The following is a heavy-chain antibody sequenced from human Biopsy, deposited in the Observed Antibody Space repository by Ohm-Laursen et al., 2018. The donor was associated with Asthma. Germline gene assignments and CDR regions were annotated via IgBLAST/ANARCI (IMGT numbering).Heavy chain of an antibody. J-gene: IGHJ4*02. D-gene: IGHD2-15*01. CDR2: INSVFGTT. V-gene: IGHV1-69*13. Sequence: SVKVSCKSLGGTFNTYVIGWVRQAPGQGLEWMGGINSVFGTTTYPQKFQDRVTITADDSTSTVYMELSSLRSEDTAVYYCSRKAGAFISRACYSLDFWGQGTLVTVSP. CDR3: SRKAGAFISRACYSLDF. CDR1: GGTFNTYV.